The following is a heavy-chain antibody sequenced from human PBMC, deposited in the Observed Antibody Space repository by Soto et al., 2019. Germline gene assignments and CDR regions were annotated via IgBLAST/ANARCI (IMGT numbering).Heavy chain of an antibody. V-gene: IGHV3-11*01. CDR1: GFTFSDYC. CDR3: ARDNGVGYPYYYYHYGMDV. Sequence: SLRLSCAASGFTFSDYCMTWIRQAPGKGLEWVSYISGSGSTTYHADSVTGRFTISRDNAKNSLYLQMNSLRAEDTAVYYCARDNGVGYPYYYYHYGMDVWGQGTTVTVSS. CDR2: ISGSGSTT. D-gene: IGHD2-8*01. J-gene: IGHJ6*02.